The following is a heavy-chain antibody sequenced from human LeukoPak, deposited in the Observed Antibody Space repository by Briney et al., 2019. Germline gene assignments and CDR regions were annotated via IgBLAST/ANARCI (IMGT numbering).Heavy chain of an antibody. V-gene: IGHV4-61*02. D-gene: IGHD3-3*01. CDR2: IYTSGST. CDR3: ARGGGRDFWSGYYRPYYYGMDA. CDR1: GGSISSGSYY. Sequence: SETLSLTCTVSGGSISSGSYYWSWIRQPAGKGLEWIGRIYTSGSTNYNPTLKSRVTISVDTSKNQFSLKLSSVTAADTAVYYCARGGGRDFWSGYYRPYYYGMDAWGQGTTVTVSS. J-gene: IGHJ6*02.